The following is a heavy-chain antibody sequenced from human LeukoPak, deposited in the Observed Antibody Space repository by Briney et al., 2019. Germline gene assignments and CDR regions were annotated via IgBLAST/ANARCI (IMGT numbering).Heavy chain of an antibody. V-gene: IGHV4-34*01. CDR1: GGSFSGYY. J-gene: IGHJ4*02. Sequence: SETLSLTCAVYGGSFSGYYWSWIRQPPGKGLEGIGEINHSGSTNYNPSLKSRVTISVDTSKNQFSLKLSSVTAADTAVYYCARGGGAWYSSGWYLDYWGQGTLVTVSS. D-gene: IGHD6-19*01. CDR3: ARGGGAWYSSGWYLDY. CDR2: INHSGST.